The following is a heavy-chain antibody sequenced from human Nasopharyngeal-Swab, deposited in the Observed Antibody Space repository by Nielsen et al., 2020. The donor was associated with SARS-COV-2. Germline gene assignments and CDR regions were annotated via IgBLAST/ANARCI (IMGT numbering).Heavy chain of an antibody. CDR2: IIPIFGTA. D-gene: IGHD5-24*01. J-gene: IGHJ4*02. CDR1: GGTFSSYA. V-gene: IGHV1-69*05. CDR3: ARGRDGYNSVEDY. Sequence: SVQVSCKASGGTFSSYAISWVRQAPGQGLEWMGGIIPIFGTANYAQKFQGRVTMTRDTSTSAVYMELSSLRSEDTAVYYCARGRDGYNSVEDYWGQGTLVNGAS.